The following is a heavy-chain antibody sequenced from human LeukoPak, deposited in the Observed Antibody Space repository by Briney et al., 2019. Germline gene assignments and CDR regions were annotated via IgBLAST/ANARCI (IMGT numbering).Heavy chain of an antibody. CDR3: ASHGDYSFDY. CDR2: INDSGST. CDR1: GGSFSDFY. V-gene: IGHV4-34*01. J-gene: IGHJ4*02. Sequence: SETLSLTCAVYGGSFSDFYWSWIRQPPGKGLEWIGEINDSGSTNYNPSLESRVTISVDTSKNQFSLKLSSVTAADTAVYYCASHGDYSFDYWGQGTLVTVSS. D-gene: IGHD4-17*01.